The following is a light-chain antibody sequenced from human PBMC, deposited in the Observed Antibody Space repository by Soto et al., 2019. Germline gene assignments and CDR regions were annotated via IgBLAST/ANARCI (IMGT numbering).Light chain of an antibody. J-gene: IGKJ4*01. Sequence: EIVLTQSPATLSLSPGERATISCRASQSVSSYFAWYQQKPGQAPRLLIYDASNRTTGIPARFSGSGSGTDVTLTISSLEPEDFAVYYCQQRSNWPLTFGGGTKVEIK. CDR1: QSVSSY. V-gene: IGKV3-11*01. CDR3: QQRSNWPLT. CDR2: DAS.